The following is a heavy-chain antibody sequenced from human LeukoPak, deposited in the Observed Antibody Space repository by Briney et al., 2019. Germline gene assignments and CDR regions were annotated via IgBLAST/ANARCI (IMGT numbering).Heavy chain of an antibody. CDR1: GYTFTSYY. J-gene: IGHJ6*02. V-gene: IGHV1-2*02. CDR3: ARGEGSGHYYYYYGMDV. Sequence: ASVKVPCKASGYTFTSYYMHWVRQAPGQGLEWMGWINPNSGGTNYAQKFQGRVTMTRDTSISTAYMELSRLRSDDTAVYYCARGEGSGHYYYYYGMDVWGQGTTVTVSS. CDR2: INPNSGGT. D-gene: IGHD6-19*01.